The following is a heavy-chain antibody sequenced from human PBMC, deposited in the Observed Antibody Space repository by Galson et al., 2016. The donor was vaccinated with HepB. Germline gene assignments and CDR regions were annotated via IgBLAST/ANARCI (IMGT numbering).Heavy chain of an antibody. V-gene: IGHV4-59*11. J-gene: IGHJ3*02. CDR1: GGSISSHY. D-gene: IGHD3-10*01. CDR2: FYYSGST. Sequence: SETMSLTCTVSGGSISSHYWSWIRQPPGKGLEWIGYFYYSGSTNYNPSLKRRVTISVDTSKNQLSLKLSSVTAADTAVYYCATAMLWFGEPLGAFDIWGQGTMVTVSS. CDR3: ATAMLWFGEPLGAFDI.